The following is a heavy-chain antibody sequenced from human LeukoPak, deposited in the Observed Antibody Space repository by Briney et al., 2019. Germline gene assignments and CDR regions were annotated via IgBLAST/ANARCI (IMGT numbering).Heavy chain of an antibody. D-gene: IGHD3-22*01. J-gene: IGHJ3*02. CDR3: ARMFYDSSGYYDSLRAFDI. V-gene: IGHV4-59*12. CDR2: IYYSGST. CDR1: GGSISSYY. Sequence: SETLSLTCTVSGGSISSYYWSWIRQPPGKGLEWIGYIYYSGSTYYNPSLKSRVTISVDTSKNQFSLKLSSVTAADTAVYYCARMFYDSSGYYDSLRAFDIWGQGTMVTVSS.